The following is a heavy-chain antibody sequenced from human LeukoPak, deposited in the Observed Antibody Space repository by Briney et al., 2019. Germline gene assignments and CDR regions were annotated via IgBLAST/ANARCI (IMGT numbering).Heavy chain of an antibody. J-gene: IGHJ4*02. CDR2: ISYDGSNK. CDR1: GFTFGSYA. Sequence: GGSLRLSCAASGFTFGSYAMHWVRQAPGKGLEWVAVISYDGSNKYYADSVKGRFTISRGNSENTVYLQMSSLRAEDTAVYYCAREPSTDLGYCSSGSCYLGYFDYWGQGTLVTVSS. CDR3: AREPSTDLGYCSSGSCYLGYFDY. D-gene: IGHD2-15*01. V-gene: IGHV3-30-3*01.